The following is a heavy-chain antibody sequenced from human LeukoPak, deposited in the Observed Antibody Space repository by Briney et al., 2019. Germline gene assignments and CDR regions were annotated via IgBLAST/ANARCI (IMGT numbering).Heavy chain of an antibody. V-gene: IGHV3-48*03. CDR2: VSGSGNTI. CDR1: GFTFSSYE. D-gene: IGHD5-12*01. CDR3: AREDRSGYDFFDY. J-gene: IGHJ4*02. Sequence: GGSLRLSXAASGFTFSSYEMNWVRQSPGKGLEWLSYVSGSGNTIYYANSVKGRFTISRDNAKNSLYLQMNSLRAEDTAVYYCAREDRSGYDFFDYWGQGTLVTVSS.